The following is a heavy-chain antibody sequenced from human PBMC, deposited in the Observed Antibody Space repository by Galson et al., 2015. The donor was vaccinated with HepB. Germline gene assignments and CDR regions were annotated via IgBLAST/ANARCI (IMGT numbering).Heavy chain of an antibody. CDR2: ISYDGSNK. CDR3: ARDWSDPQWLSYYYGMDV. Sequence: SLRLSCAASGFTFSSYAMHWVRQAPGKGLEWVAVISYDGSNKYYADSVKGRFTISRDNSKNTLYLQMNSLRAEDTAVYYCARDWSDPQWLSYYYGMDVWGQGTTVTVSS. CDR1: GFTFSSYA. J-gene: IGHJ6*02. D-gene: IGHD6-19*01. V-gene: IGHV3-30*04.